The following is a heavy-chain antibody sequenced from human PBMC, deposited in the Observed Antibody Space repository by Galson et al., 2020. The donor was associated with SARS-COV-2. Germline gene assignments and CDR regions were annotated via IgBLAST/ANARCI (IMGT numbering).Heavy chain of an antibody. Sequence: SETLSLTCAVYGGSFNGYYWSWIRQSPGKGLEWIGEINHSGSINYNPSLKSRVTISVDTSKNQFSLKLSSVTAADTAVYYCAGSQGTVTTYYYYGMDVWGQGTTVTVSS. CDR2: INHSGSI. CDR3: AGSQGTVTTYYYYGMDV. D-gene: IGHD4-4*01. CDR1: GGSFNGYY. V-gene: IGHV4-34*01. J-gene: IGHJ6*02.